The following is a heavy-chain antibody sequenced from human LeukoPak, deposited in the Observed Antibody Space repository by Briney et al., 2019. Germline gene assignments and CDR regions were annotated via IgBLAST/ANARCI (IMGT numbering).Heavy chain of an antibody. CDR3: ARTGAFDF. CDR1: GYTFTDYY. V-gene: IGHV1-2*02. J-gene: IGHJ4*02. CDR2: INPNSGGT. Sequence: ASVTVSCKASGYTFTDYYVHWVRQAPGQGLEWMGWINPNSGGTEYAQKFQGRVTMTRDTSISTAYMELSSLRSDDTAVYYCARTGAFDFWGQGTLVTVSS. D-gene: IGHD4/OR15-4a*01.